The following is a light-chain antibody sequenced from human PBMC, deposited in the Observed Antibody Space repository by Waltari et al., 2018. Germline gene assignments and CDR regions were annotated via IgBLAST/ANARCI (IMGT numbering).Light chain of an antibody. CDR3: SSYTSSSALV. CDR1: SSDVGGYNY. Sequence: QSALTQPASVSGSPGQSITISCTGTSSDVGGYNYVSWYPHHPGKAPKLMIYEVSNRPSGVLNRFSGSKSGTTASMTISGLQAEDEADYYCSSYTSSSALVFGGGTKLTVL. CDR2: EVS. V-gene: IGLV2-14*01. J-gene: IGLJ2*01.